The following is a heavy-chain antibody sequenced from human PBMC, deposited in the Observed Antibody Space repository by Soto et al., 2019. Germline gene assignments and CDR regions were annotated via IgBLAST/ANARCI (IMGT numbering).Heavy chain of an antibody. Sequence: QVQLRQSGPGLVKPSGTLSLTCFVSGTSISSTYWWTWVRQSPGKGLEWIGEIHHPGGTNDNPALKTRLSISVDKANNQFSLRLTSVTAAASAIYYGATLPPRIVVALAECPSGGQGSLVTVSS. D-gene: IGHD2-21*01. CDR2: IHHPGGT. CDR3: ATLPPRIVVALAECPS. J-gene: IGHJ4*02. CDR1: GTSISSTYW. V-gene: IGHV4-4*02.